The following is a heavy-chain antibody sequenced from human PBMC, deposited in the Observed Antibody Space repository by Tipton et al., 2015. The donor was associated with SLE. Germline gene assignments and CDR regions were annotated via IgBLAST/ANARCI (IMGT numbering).Heavy chain of an antibody. V-gene: IGHV3-21*01. CDR3: TRGSAGFDI. J-gene: IGHJ3*02. Sequence: SLRLSCAASGFTFSSYEMSWVRQAPGKGLEWVSHSCSSGTYIYYADSVKGRFTISRDNAKNSLFLQMNSLRPEDTAVYYCTRGSAGFDIWGQGPLVTVSS. CDR1: GFTFSSYE. CDR2: SCSSGTYI. D-gene: IGHD2-15*01.